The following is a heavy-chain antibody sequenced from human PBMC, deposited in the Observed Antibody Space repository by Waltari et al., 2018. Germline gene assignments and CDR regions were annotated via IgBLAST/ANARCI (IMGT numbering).Heavy chain of an antibody. CDR1: GFTFRTYG. Sequence: QVQLVESGGGVVQPGRSLRLSCAASGFTFRTYGMHWVRQAPGKVLEWGAVIWDDGNREYYVDSVKGRFTISRDNSKNTLYLFMSSLRVEDTAVYFCVRDGYFGSSDALDTWGQGTEVTVSS. D-gene: IGHD2-2*03. CDR2: IWDDGNRE. CDR3: VRDGYFGSSDALDT. V-gene: IGHV3-33*01. J-gene: IGHJ3*02.